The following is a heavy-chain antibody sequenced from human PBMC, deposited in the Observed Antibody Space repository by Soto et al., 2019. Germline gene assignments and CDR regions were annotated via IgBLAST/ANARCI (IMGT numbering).Heavy chain of an antibody. CDR3: AKDRERDAWYEDY. Sequence: PGGSPRLSCVASGFSFSSYAMTWVRQAPGRGLEWVSVISGSDGSTYYADSVKGRFTISRDNSKNTLYLQMNSLRAEDTAVYYCAKDRERDAWYEDYWGQGTLVTVSS. V-gene: IGHV3-23*01. D-gene: IGHD6-13*01. CDR2: ISGSDGST. J-gene: IGHJ4*02. CDR1: GFSFSSYA.